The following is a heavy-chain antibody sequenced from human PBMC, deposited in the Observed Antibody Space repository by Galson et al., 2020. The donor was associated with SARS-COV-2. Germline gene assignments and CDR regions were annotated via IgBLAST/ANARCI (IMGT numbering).Heavy chain of an antibody. V-gene: IGHV3-33*01. CDR2: IWYDGSNK. CDR3: ARVRGSSWYSDGMDD. Sequence: GGSLRLSCAASGFTFSSYGMHWVRQAPGKGLEWVAVIWYDGSNKYYADSVKGRFTISRDNSKNTLYLQMNSLRAEDTAVYYCARVRGSSWYSDGMDDWGQGTLVTVSS. CDR1: GFTFSSYG. J-gene: IGHJ4*02. D-gene: IGHD6-13*01.